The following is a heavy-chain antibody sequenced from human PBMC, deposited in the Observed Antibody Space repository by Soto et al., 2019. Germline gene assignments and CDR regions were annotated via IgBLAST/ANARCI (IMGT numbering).Heavy chain of an antibody. CDR1: GGTFSSYA. V-gene: IGHV1-69*13. D-gene: IGHD5-18*01. Sequence: SVKVCCKDSGGTFSSYAMRWVRQAPRQGLEWMGEIIPIFGTANYAQKFQGRVTITADESTSTAYMELSSLRSEDTAVYYCARDVGTSGYSMYNWFDPWGQGTLVTVSS. CDR3: ARDVGTSGYSMYNWFDP. CDR2: IIPIFGTA. J-gene: IGHJ5*02.